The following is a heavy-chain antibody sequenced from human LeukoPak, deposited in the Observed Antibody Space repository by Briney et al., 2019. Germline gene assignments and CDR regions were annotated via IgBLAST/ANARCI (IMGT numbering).Heavy chain of an antibody. CDR1: GFSFSSYA. CDR2: ISDSGGST. Sequence: GGSLRLSCVASGFSFSSYAMSWVRQAPGKGLEWVSAISDSGGSTYYADSVKGRFTISRDNSKNTMYLQMNSLKAEDTAVYFWAKRYYYDSSGYCFDYWGQGTLVTVSS. CDR3: AKRYYYDSSGYCFDY. V-gene: IGHV3-23*01. J-gene: IGHJ4*02. D-gene: IGHD3-22*01.